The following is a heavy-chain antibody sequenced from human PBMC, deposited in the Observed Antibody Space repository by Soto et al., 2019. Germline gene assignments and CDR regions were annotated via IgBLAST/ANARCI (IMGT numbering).Heavy chain of an antibody. D-gene: IGHD6-19*01. Sequence: QDLLVQSGTEVKKPGSSVRVSCKASGGTFSTYTLSWVRQAPGQGPEWMGRIIPALNIEDYAQKFQGRVTFTADTSNSTAYVELSSLRFDDTAVYYCAAVAGTSAFVGYFESWGQGTLVTVSS. CDR2: IIPALNIE. CDR3: AAVAGTSAFVGYFES. CDR1: GGTFSTYT. V-gene: IGHV1-69*02. J-gene: IGHJ4*02.